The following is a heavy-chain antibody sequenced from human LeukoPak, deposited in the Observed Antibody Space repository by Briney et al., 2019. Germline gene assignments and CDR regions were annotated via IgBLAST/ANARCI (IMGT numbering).Heavy chain of an antibody. CDR3: VRDKSNSGSYLDF. CDR1: GFTFSSYG. CDR2: IWYDGSNK. V-gene: IGHV3-33*01. J-gene: IGHJ4*02. D-gene: IGHD1-26*01. Sequence: GRSLRLSCAASGFTFSSYGMHWVRQAPGKGLEWVAVIWYDGSNKYYADSVKGRFTISRDNSKNTLFLQMNSLRPEDTALYYCVRDKSNSGSYLDFWGQGTLVTVSS.